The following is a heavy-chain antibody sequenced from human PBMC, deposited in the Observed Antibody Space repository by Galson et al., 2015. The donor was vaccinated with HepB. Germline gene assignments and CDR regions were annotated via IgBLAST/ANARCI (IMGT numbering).Heavy chain of an antibody. J-gene: IGHJ4*02. CDR3: ARGDSWIQLWCPLDY. D-gene: IGHD5-18*01. CDR2: ISYDGSNK. V-gene: IGHV3-30-3*01. Sequence: SLRLSCAASGFTFSSYAMHWVRQAPGKGLEWVAVISYDGSNKYYADSVKGRFTISRDISRNTLYLQMNSLRAEDTAVYYCARGDSWIQLWCPLDYWGQGTLVTVSS. CDR1: GFTFSSYA.